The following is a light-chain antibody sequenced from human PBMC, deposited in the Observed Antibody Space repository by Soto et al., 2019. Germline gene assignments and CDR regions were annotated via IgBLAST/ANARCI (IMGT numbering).Light chain of an antibody. J-gene: IGKJ1*01. CDR2: GES. V-gene: IGKV3-20*01. Sequence: EIVLTQSPGTLSLSPGDSATLSCRDSQSVSNNYLAWYQQKPGQAPRLLIYGESNRATGIPDRLSGGGSGTDLNLTISRLEPEDFAVYYCQXYDSSTWTFGQGTKVDIK. CDR3: QXYDSSTWT. CDR1: QSVSNNY.